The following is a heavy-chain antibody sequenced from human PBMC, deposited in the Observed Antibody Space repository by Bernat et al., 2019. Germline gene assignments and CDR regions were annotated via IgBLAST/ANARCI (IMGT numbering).Heavy chain of an antibody. CDR3: AKAGATVVTPGFY. V-gene: IGHV3-23*01. CDR1: GFTFSNNA. CDR2: ISGSGGGT. J-gene: IGHJ4*02. D-gene: IGHD4-23*01. Sequence: EVQLLESGGGLVQPGGSLRLSCAASGFTFSNNAMSWVRQALGKGLEWVSAISGSGGGTYYADSVKGRFTISRDSSKNTLYLQMSSLRAEDTAIYYCAKAGATVVTPGFYWGQGTLVTVSS.